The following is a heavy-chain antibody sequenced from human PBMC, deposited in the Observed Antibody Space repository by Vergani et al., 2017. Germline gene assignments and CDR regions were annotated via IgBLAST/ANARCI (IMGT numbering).Heavy chain of an antibody. J-gene: IGHJ4*02. V-gene: IGHV4-31*03. CDR2: IYYSGST. CDR3: ARQSRVGATRRWAHYFDY. Sequence: QVQLQESGPGLVKPSQTLSLTCTVSGGSISSGGYYWSWIRQHPGKGLEWIGYIYYSGSTYYNPSLKSRVTISVDTSKNHFSLKLSSVTAADTAVYYCARQSRVGATRRWAHYFDYWGQGTLVTVSS. D-gene: IGHD1-26*01. CDR1: GGSISSGGYY.